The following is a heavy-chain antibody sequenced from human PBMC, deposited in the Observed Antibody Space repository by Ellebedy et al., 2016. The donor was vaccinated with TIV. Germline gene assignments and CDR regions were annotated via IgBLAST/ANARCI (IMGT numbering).Heavy chain of an antibody. J-gene: IGHJ4*02. D-gene: IGHD2-21*02. Sequence: GESLKISCTASGLPLDHCNMNWVRQAPGKGLEWVSSISGNGLHVKYTDLVQGRLTISRDSAKNSVSLQMDSLRAEDTAVYYCATDRGERGLLSFFDSWGQGTPVTVST. CDR1: GLPLDHCN. CDR2: ISGNGLHV. V-gene: IGHV3-21*06. CDR3: ATDRGERGLLSFFDS.